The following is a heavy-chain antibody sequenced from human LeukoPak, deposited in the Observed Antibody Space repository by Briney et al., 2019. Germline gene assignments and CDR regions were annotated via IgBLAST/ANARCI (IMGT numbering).Heavy chain of an antibody. CDR1: GFTFSSYW. CDR3: ARDRYYYGSGKAAAADY. CDR2: IKQDGSEK. V-gene: IGHV3-7*01. J-gene: IGHJ4*02. Sequence: GGSLRLSCAASGFTFSSYWMSWVRQAPGKGLEWVANIKQDGSEKYYVDSVKGRFTISRGNAKNSLYLQMNSLRAEDTAVYYCARDRYYYGSGKAAAADYWGQGTLVTVSS. D-gene: IGHD3-10*01.